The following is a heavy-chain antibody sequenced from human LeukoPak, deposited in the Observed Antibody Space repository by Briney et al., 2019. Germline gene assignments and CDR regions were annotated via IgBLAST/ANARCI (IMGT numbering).Heavy chain of an antibody. CDR1: GFTFSSYG. D-gene: IGHD3-3*01. J-gene: IGHJ4*02. Sequence: GGSLRLSCAASGFTFSSYGMHWVRQAPGKGLEWVAVLWYDGSNKYYADSVKGRFTISRDNSKNTLYLQMDSLRVEDTAVYYCAREWVTVFGGFDYWGQGTLVTVSS. V-gene: IGHV3-33*01. CDR2: LWYDGSNK. CDR3: AREWVTVFGGFDY.